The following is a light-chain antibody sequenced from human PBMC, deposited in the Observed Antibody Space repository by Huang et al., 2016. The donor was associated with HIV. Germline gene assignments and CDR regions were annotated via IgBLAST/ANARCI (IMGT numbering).Light chain of an antibody. Sequence: EIVMTQSPATLSVSPGERVTLSCRANRSVSTNLAWYQQRPGQAPRLLIYGSSTRAPGIPARFSCSGSGTDFSLTISSLQSEDFALYYCHQYNNWLLSFGGGTRV. CDR2: GSS. CDR1: RSVSTN. V-gene: IGKV3-15*01. J-gene: IGKJ4*01. CDR3: HQYNNWLLS.